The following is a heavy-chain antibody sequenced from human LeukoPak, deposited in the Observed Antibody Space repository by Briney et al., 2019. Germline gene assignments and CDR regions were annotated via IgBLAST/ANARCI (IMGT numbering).Heavy chain of an antibody. CDR2: ISVYNGNT. CDR3: ARVVSGSYYHLDY. D-gene: IGHD1-26*01. V-gene: IGHV1-18*01. Sequence: GASVKVSCKASGYTSSSYAMNWVRQAPGQGLEWMGWISVYNGNTVYTHSLQGKVTMTTDTSTSTVYMELRSLRSDDTAMYYCARVVSGSYYHLDYWGQGTLVTVSS. J-gene: IGHJ4*02. CDR1: GYTSSSYA.